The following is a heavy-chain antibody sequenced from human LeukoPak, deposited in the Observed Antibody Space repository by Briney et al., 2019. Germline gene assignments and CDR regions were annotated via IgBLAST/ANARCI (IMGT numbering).Heavy chain of an antibody. CDR3: AKDQEGEQPHSVNYYYYMDV. CDR1: GFTFNGYW. Sequence: GGSLRLSCAASGFTFNGYWMSWVRQAPGKGLEWVANIKEDGSAQYYVGSVKGRFTISRDNAKNSLNLQMNSLRAEDTAVYYCAKDQEGEQPHSVNYYYYMDVWGKGTTVTVSS. CDR2: IKEDGSAQ. J-gene: IGHJ6*03. V-gene: IGHV3-7*03. D-gene: IGHD1-26*01.